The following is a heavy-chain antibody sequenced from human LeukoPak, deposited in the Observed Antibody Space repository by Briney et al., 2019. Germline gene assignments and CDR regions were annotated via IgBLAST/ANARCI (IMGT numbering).Heavy chain of an antibody. CDR3: ARDSADLNYYDSSGYW. V-gene: IGHV3-21*01. CDR2: ISSSSSYI. Sequence: PGGSLRLSCAASGFTFSSYSMNSVRQAPGKGLEWVSSISSSSSYIYYADSVKGRFTISRDNAKNSLYLQMNSLRAEDTAVYYCARDSADLNYYDSSGYWWGQGTLVTVSS. J-gene: IGHJ4*02. CDR1: GFTFSSYS. D-gene: IGHD3-22*01.